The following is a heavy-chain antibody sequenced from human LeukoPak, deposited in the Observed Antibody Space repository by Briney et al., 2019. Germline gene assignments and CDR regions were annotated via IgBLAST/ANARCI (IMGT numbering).Heavy chain of an antibody. J-gene: IGHJ4*02. Sequence: GRSLRLSCAASGFTFANYVTHWVRQAPGKGLEWVAVTSPDEGLKFYGDSVKGRFTISRDNAKNSVYLQMSSLRVEDTAVYYCARLQGGTSGVCYDYWGQGTLVTVSS. V-gene: IGHV3-30*04. CDR2: TSPDEGLK. CDR1: GFTFANYV. D-gene: IGHD2-8*01. CDR3: ARLQGGTSGVCYDY.